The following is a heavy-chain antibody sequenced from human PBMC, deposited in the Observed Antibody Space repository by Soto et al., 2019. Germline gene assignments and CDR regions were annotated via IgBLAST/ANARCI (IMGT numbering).Heavy chain of an antibody. CDR3: ARDHYYGSGSYYNVGAFDI. CDR1: GYTFTSYG. V-gene: IGHV1-18*01. J-gene: IGHJ3*02. Sequence: ASVKVSCKASGYTFTSYGISWVRQAPGQGLEWMGWISAYNGNTNYAQKLQGRVTMTTDTSTSTAYMELRSLRSDDTAVYYCARDHYYGSGSYYNVGAFDIWGQGTMVTVSS. CDR2: ISAYNGNT. D-gene: IGHD3-10*01.